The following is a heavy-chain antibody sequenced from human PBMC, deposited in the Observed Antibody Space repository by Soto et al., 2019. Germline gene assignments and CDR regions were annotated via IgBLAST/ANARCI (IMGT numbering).Heavy chain of an antibody. CDR3: ARDGVVPALRGMDV. V-gene: IGHV4-38-2*02. J-gene: IGHJ6*02. CDR2: IYHSGST. D-gene: IGHD2-2*01. CDR1: GYAISSGYY. Sequence: PSETLSLTGAVSGYAISSGYYWGWIRQPPVKGLEWIGSIYHSGSTYYNPSLKSRVTISVDTSKNQFSVKLSSVTATDTAVPYCARDGVVPALRGMDVWGQGTTVTVSS.